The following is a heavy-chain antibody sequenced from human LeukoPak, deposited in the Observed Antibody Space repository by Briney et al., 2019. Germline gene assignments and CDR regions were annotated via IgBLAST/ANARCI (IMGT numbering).Heavy chain of an antibody. V-gene: IGHV3-48*04. J-gene: IGHJ5*01. CDR1: GFTFSKYS. CDR2: IGTSSTPI. CDR3: ARDNWIDC. Sequence: GGSLRLSCAASGFTFSKYSMTWVRQAPGKGLEWVSFIGTSSTPIYYADSVRGRFTISRDNTKNSLYLQMNSLKVEDTAIYYCARDNWIDCWGQGTLVTVSS.